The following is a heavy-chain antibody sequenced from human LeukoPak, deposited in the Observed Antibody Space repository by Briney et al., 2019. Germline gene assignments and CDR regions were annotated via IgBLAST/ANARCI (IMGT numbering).Heavy chain of an antibody. D-gene: IGHD5-12*01. V-gene: IGHV3-33*08. CDR1: GFTFSSYW. Sequence: PGGSLRLSCAASGFTFSSYWMTWVRQAPGKGLEWVAVIWYDGSNKYYADSVKGRFTISRDNSKNTLYLQMNSLRAEDTAVYYCARDRGLPTNWGQGTLVTVSS. J-gene: IGHJ4*02. CDR3: ARDRGLPTN. CDR2: IWYDGSNK.